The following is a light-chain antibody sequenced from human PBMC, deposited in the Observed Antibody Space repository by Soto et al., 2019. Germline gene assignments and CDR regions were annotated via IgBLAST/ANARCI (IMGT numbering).Light chain of an antibody. CDR2: EVS. CDR1: SSDVGGYNY. V-gene: IGLV2-23*02. CDR3: CSYAGSSTWV. Sequence: QSALNQPASVSGSPGQSITISCTGTSSDVGGYNYVSWYQQHPGKAPKLMIYEVSYRPSGVSNRFSGSKSGNTASLTISGLQAEDEADYYCCSYAGSSTWVFGGGTKLTVL. J-gene: IGLJ3*02.